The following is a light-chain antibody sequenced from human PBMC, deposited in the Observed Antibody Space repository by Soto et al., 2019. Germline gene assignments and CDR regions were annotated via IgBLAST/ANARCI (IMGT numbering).Light chain of an antibody. J-gene: IGKJ1*01. V-gene: IGKV3-15*01. CDR2: AVS. Sequence: DIELTQSPCTLSLSLGDRATLSCRASQSVSSNLAWYQQKPSQAPRPLIYAVSTRATRSPARFSCSGSGTEFTLTINILQSEDVAVYYCQQYNSWPPTWTFGQGTKVDIK. CDR3: QQYNSWPPTWT. CDR1: QSVSSN.